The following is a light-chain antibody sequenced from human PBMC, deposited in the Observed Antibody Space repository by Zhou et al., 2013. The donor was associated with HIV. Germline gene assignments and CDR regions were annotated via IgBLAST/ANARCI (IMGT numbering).Light chain of an antibody. V-gene: IGKV3D-20*02. Sequence: EIVLTQSPGTLSLSPGERATLSCRASQSVSSSYLAWYQQKPGQAPRLLIYDASNRATGIPARFSGSGSGTDFTLTISCLQSEDFATYYCQQLNSYPQGLTFGPGTKVDIK. CDR2: DAS. CDR3: QQLNSYPQGLT. CDR1: QSVSSSY. J-gene: IGKJ3*01.